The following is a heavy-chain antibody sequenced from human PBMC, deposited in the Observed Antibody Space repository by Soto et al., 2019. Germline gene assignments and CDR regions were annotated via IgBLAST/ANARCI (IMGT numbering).Heavy chain of an antibody. D-gene: IGHD2-21*01. CDR1: GGSVSSGSYY. Sequence: SETLSLTCTVSGGSVSSGSYYWNWIRQPPGKGLEWIGYVYDSGSTNYNPSLKSRVTISVDTSKNQFSLKLSSVTAADTAIYYCTRGGDPYKTGHWGQGTLVTVSS. CDR2: VYDSGST. J-gene: IGHJ4*02. CDR3: TRGGDPYKTGH. V-gene: IGHV4-61*01.